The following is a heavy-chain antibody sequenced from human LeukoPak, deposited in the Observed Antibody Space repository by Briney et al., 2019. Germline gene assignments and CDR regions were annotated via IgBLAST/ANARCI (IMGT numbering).Heavy chain of an antibody. CDR2: ISWNSGSI. D-gene: IGHD6-13*01. J-gene: IGHJ5*02. CDR1: GFTFDDYA. CDR3: AKGGPSYSSSWYGGWFDP. V-gene: IGHV3-9*01. Sequence: PGGSLRLSCAASGFTFDDYAMHWVRQAPGKGLEWVSGISWNSGSIGYADSVKGRFTISRDNAKNSLYLQMNSLRAEDTAVYYCAKGGPSYSSSWYGGWFDPWGQGTLVTVSS.